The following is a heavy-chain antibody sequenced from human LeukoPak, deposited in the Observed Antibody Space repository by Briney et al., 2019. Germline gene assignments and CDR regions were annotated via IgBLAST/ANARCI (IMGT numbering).Heavy chain of an antibody. J-gene: IGHJ4*02. CDR1: GFTFSNYG. D-gene: IGHD6-13*01. Sequence: GGSLRLSCAASGFTFSNYGMNWVRQAPGKGLEWVSYISGSSGSVYYTDSVKGRFTVSRDNAKNSLYLQMNSLRAEDTAVYHCARDTTSSSRGDYCDYWGQGALVTVSS. CDR2: ISGSSGSV. V-gene: IGHV3-48*01. CDR3: ARDTTSSSRGDYCDY.